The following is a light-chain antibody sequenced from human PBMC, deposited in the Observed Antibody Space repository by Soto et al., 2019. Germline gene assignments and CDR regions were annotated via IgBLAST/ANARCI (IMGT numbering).Light chain of an antibody. V-gene: IGKV4-1*01. CDR1: QSVLYSSNNKNY. CDR2: WAS. J-gene: IGKJ1*01. CDR3: QQYYSTPRT. Sequence: DIVMTQSPDSRAASLGERATINCKSSQSVLYSSNNKNYLAWYQQKPGQPPKLLIYWASTRESGVPDRFSGSGSGTDFTLTISSLQAEDVAVYYCQQYYSTPRTFGQGTKVEIK.